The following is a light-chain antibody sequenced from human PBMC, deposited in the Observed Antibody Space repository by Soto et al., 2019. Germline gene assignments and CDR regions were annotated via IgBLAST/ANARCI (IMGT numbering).Light chain of an antibody. CDR2: EVS. V-gene: IGLV2-14*01. CDR3: SSYTSSDPHGAF. CDR1: RSDVGRYNY. Sequence: QSVLTQPASVSGSPGQSITISCTGARSDVGRYNYVSWYQQHPGKAPKLIIYEVSNRPSGVSNRFSGSKSGNTASLTISGLQAEDEADYYCSSYTSSDPHGAFFGTGTKLTVL. J-gene: IGLJ1*01.